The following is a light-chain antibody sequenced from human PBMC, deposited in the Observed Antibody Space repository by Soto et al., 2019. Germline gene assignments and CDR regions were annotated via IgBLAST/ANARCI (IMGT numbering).Light chain of an antibody. Sequence: DIQMTQSPSSLSASEGDRITITCRASQTITSYLNWYQQKPGKAPKLLIYAASSLHSGVPSRFSGSGSGTDFTLTISSLQPEDFATYYCQESYSTPYTFGQGTKLEIK. CDR2: AAS. V-gene: IGKV1-39*01. CDR3: QESYSTPYT. J-gene: IGKJ2*01. CDR1: QTITSY.